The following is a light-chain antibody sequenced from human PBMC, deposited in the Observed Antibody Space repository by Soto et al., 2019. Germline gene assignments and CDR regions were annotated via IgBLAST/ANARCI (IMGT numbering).Light chain of an antibody. V-gene: IGLV2-14*03. CDR1: SSVIGHYDY. CDR3: CSLTTSHTYV. Sequence: QSVLTQPASVSGSPGQSITISCTGTSSVIGHYDYVSWYQQHPGKAPKLMIYHVTYRPSGVSNRHSGSKSGNSASLTISGLQDDDEADYYCCSLTTSHTYVFGSGTKVAVL. J-gene: IGLJ1*01. CDR2: HVT.